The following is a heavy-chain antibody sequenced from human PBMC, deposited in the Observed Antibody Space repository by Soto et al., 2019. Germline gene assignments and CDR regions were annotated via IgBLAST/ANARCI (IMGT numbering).Heavy chain of an antibody. CDR3: VKDRYVDY. CDR2: ISSNGGST. CDR1: GFAFSNYA. J-gene: IGHJ4*02. Sequence: GGSLRLSCSVFGFAFSNYAMHWVRQAPGKGLQYVSSISSNGGSTYYADSVKGRFTITSNNSKDTLYLQMSSLGLEDTAVYYCVKDRYVDYWGQGSLVTVSS. V-gene: IGHV3-64D*06.